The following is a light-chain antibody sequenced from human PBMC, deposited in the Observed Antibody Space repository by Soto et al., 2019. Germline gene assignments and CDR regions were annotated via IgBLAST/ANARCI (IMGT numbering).Light chain of an antibody. CDR1: ETVSSY. CDR2: GAS. Sequence: EIVLTQSPGTLSLSPGDRATLSCRASETVSSYLLWYQQKPGQDPRLLIYGASTRATGIPARFSGSGSGTEFTLTISSLQSEDFAVYYCQQYNNWPPWTFGQGTKVDIK. J-gene: IGKJ1*01. CDR3: QQYNNWPPWT. V-gene: IGKV3-15*01.